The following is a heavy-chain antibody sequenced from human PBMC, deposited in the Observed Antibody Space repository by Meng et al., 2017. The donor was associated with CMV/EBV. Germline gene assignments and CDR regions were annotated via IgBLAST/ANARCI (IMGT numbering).Heavy chain of an antibody. V-gene: IGHV3-30-3*01. D-gene: IGHD5-18*01. CDR3: ARDSRGYSYGYDRPVYYYGMDV. CDR1: GFTFSSYA. CDR2: ISYDGSNK. J-gene: IGHJ6*02. Sequence: GESLKISCAASGFTFSSYAMHWVRQAPGKGLEWVAVISYDGSNKYYADSVKGRFTISRDNSKNTLYLQMNSLRAEDTAVYYCARDSRGYSYGYDRPVYYYGMDVWGQGTTVTVSS.